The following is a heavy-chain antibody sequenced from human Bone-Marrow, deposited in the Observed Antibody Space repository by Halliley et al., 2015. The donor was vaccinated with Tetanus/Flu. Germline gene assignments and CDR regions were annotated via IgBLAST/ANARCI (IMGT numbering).Heavy chain of an antibody. CDR2: IFYSGST. D-gene: IGHD3-3*01. V-gene: IGHV4-31*02. CDR3: ARGSARRGIFDEVNAFDI. Sequence: NIFYSGSTHYTPSLKSRLTISLDTSKTHFSLERSSVAGADTAVYYCARGSARRGIFDEVNAFDIWGQGTMVTVSS. J-gene: IGHJ3*02.